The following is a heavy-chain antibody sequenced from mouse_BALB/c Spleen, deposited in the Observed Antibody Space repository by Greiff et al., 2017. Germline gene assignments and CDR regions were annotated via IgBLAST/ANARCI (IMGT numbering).Heavy chain of an antibody. J-gene: IGHJ2*01. V-gene: IGHV5-6*01. Sequence: EVKLVEFGGDLVKPGGSLKLSCAASGFTFSSYGMSWVRQTPDKRLEWVATISSGGSYTYYPDSVKGRFTISRDNAKNTLYLQMSSLKSEDTAMYYCARQGDYGSSLYYFDYWGQGTTLTVSS. CDR1: GFTFSSYG. CDR2: ISSGGSYT. D-gene: IGHD1-1*01. CDR3: ARQGDYGSSLYYFDY.